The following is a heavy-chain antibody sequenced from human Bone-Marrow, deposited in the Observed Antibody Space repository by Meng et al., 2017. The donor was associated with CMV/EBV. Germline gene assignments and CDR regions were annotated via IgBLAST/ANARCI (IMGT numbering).Heavy chain of an antibody. D-gene: IGHD1-26*01. Sequence: GESLKISCAASGFTFSGSGMHWVRQAPGKGLQWVAFVGYDGSEKNYVDSVKGRFTISRDNSKNTLYLQLNSLRAEDTAVYYCARVLRAGSYPNWFDPWGQGTLVTVSS. J-gene: IGHJ5*02. CDR3: ARVLRAGSYPNWFDP. V-gene: IGHV3-30*02. CDR2: VGYDGSEK. CDR1: GFTFSGSG.